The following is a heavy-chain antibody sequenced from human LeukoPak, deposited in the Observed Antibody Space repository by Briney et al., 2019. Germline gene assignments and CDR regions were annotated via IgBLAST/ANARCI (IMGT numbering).Heavy chain of an antibody. CDR1: GFTFSSYAM. CDR2: IYHSGSA. CDR3: ARSVDTLGFDP. Sequence: GSLRLSCAASGFTFSSYAMSWVRQPPGKGLEWIGEIYHSGSANYNPSLKSRVTISVDKSKNQFSLKLSSVTVADTAVYYCARSVDTLGFDPWGQGTLVTVSS. D-gene: IGHD5-18*01. J-gene: IGHJ5*02. V-gene: IGHV4-4*02.